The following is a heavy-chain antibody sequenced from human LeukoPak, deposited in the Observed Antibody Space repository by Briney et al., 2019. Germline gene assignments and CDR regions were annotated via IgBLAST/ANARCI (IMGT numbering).Heavy chain of an antibody. D-gene: IGHD5-18*01. CDR3: ARDRGYSYGNFDY. V-gene: IGHV4-39*07. J-gene: IGHJ4*02. CDR2: IYYSGST. Sequence: PSETLSLTCTVSGGSISSSSYYWGWIRQPPGKGLEWIGSIYYSGSTYYNPSLKSRVTISVDTSRNQFSLKLSSVTAADTAVYYCARDRGYSYGNFDYWGQGTLVTVSS. CDR1: GGSISSSSYY.